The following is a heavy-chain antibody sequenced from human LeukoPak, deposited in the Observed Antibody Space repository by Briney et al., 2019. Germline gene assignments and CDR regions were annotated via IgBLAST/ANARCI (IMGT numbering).Heavy chain of an antibody. CDR3: ARAMSTFGGVRNYFDS. Sequence: PGGSLRLSCAASGFTFSGHNMNWVHQAPGKGLEWISFVSISSGTIYYADSVNGRFRISRDNAKSSLDLEMNSLRAEDTAVYYCARAMSTFGGVRNYFDSWGQGTLVTVSS. CDR2: VSISSGTI. V-gene: IGHV3-48*04. CDR1: GFTFSGHN. J-gene: IGHJ4*02. D-gene: IGHD3-16*01.